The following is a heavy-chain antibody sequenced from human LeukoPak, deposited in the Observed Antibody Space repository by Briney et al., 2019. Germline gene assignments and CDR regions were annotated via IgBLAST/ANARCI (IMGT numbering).Heavy chain of an antibody. CDR1: AFTFSNYW. CDR2: IKEDGSEI. CDR3: ARDRGYSTFDY. D-gene: IGHD4-23*01. J-gene: IGHJ4*02. Sequence: GGSLRLSCAASAFTFSNYWMSWVRQAPGKGLEWMANIKEDGSEINYVDSVKGRFTISRDNAKDSLYLQMNSLRVDDTAVYYCARDRGYSTFDYWGQGTLVTVSS. V-gene: IGHV3-7*01.